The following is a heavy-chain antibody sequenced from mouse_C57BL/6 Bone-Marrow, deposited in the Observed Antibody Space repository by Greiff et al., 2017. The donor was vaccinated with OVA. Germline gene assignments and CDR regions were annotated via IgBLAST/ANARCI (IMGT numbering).Heavy chain of an antibody. CDR1: GFTFSSYT. CDR2: ISGGGGNT. Sequence: EVNVVESGGGLVKPGGSLKLSCAASGFTFSSYTMSWVRQTPEKRLEWVATISGGGGNTYYPDSVKGRFTISRDNAKNTLYLQMSRLRSEDTALYYCARHTHYYGSSYLAWFAYWGQGTLVTVSA. CDR3: ARHTHYYGSSYLAWFAY. J-gene: IGHJ3*01. V-gene: IGHV5-9*01. D-gene: IGHD1-1*01.